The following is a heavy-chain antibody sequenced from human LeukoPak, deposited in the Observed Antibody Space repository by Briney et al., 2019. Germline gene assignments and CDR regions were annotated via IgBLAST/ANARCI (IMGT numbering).Heavy chain of an antibody. Sequence: SETLSLTCTVSGGSISSSSYYWGWIRQPPGKGLEWIGSIYYSGNTYYNPSLKSRVTISVDTSKNQFSLKLSSVTAADTAVYYCARDVPGPRGHGNYYFDYWGQGTLVTVSS. J-gene: IGHJ4*02. CDR2: IYYSGNT. CDR3: ARDVPGPRGHGNYYFDY. D-gene: IGHD3-10*01. V-gene: IGHV4-39*07. CDR1: GGSISSSSYY.